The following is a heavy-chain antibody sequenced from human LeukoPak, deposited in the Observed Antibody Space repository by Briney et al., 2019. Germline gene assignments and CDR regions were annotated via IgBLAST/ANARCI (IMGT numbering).Heavy chain of an antibody. J-gene: IGHJ4*02. Sequence: SETLSLTCTVSGGSFSSSSFYWGWIRQPPGKGLEWIGSRFYSGGTYYNPSLKSRVTISVDTSKNQFSLKLSSVTAADTAVFYCARGISYWWDYWGQGTLVTVSS. CDR2: RFYSGGT. CDR1: GGSFSSSSFY. CDR3: ARGISYWWDY. D-gene: IGHD2-8*02. V-gene: IGHV4-39*07.